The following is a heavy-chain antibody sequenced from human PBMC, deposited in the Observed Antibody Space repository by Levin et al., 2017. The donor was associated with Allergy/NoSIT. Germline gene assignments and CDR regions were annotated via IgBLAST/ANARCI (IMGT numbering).Heavy chain of an antibody. CDR2: ISGSGGST. CDR1: GFTFSNFA. D-gene: IGHD2/OR15-2a*01. CDR3: AKGGGIVIVPSP. Sequence: PGGSLRLSCAASGFTFSNFAMSWVRQAPGKGLEWVSAISGSGGSTYYADSVKGRFNISRDNSKNTLYLQMNSLRADDTAVYYCAKGGGIVIVPSPWGQGTLVTVSS. J-gene: IGHJ5*02. V-gene: IGHV3-23*01.